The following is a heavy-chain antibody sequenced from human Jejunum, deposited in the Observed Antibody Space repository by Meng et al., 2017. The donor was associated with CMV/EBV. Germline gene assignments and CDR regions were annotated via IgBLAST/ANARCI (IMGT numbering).Heavy chain of an antibody. CDR2: IPSGGGER. J-gene: IGHJ4*02. CDR3: ARGFGTEFYSPPYY. Sequence: SGFDFTSHWMHWVRQVPGKGLEWVSCIPSGGGERRYADSVKGRFTISRDNAKNTLFLQMDGLRAEDTALYYCARGFGTEFYSPPYYWSQGTLVTVSS. CDR1: GFDFTSHW. D-gene: IGHD4-11*01. V-gene: IGHV3-74*01.